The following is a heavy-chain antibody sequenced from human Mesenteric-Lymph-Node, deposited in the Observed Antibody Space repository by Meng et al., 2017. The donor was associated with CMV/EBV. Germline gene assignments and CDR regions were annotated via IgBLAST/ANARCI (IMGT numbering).Heavy chain of an antibody. CDR2: ISSSGSTI. CDR3: AKGDYCSSTNCYHR. D-gene: IGHD2-2*01. CDR1: GFTFSTYG. J-gene: IGHJ5*02. Sequence: GGSLRLSCAASGFTFSTYGMNWVRQAPGKGLEWVSYISSSGSTIYYADSVKGRFTISRDNAKNSLYLQMNSLRAEDTALYYCAKGDYCSSTNCYHRWGQGTLVTVSS. V-gene: IGHV3-48*04.